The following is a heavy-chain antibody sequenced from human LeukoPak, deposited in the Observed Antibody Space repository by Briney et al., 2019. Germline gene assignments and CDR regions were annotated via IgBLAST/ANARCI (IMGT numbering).Heavy chain of an antibody. D-gene: IGHD3-10*01. J-gene: IGHJ5*02. CDR3: ARGPITMVRGVILNWFDP. V-gene: IGHV1-2*06. Sequence: ASVKVSCKASGYTFTGYYMHWMRQAPGQGLEWMGRINPNSGGTNYAQKFQGRVTMTRDTSISTAYMELSRLRSDDTAVYYCARGPITMVRGVILNWFDPWGQGTLVTVSS. CDR2: INPNSGGT. CDR1: GYTFTGYY.